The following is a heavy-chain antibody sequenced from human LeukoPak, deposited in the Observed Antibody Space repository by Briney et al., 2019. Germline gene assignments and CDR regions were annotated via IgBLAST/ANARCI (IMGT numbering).Heavy chain of an antibody. Sequence: SETLSLTCTVSGGSISSYYWIWIRHPPGKGREWIGYIYYSGSTNYKPSVKSRVTISVDTSKNQFSLKLSSVTAADTAVYYCARGGYYGSGNDFRFDPWGQGTLVTVSS. CDR3: ARGGYYGSGNDFRFDP. CDR1: GGSISSYY. D-gene: IGHD3-10*01. CDR2: IYYSGST. V-gene: IGHV4-59*01. J-gene: IGHJ5*02.